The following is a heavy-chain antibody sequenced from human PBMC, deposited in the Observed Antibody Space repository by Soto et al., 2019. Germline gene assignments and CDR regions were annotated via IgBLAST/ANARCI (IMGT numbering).Heavy chain of an antibody. D-gene: IGHD4-4*01. V-gene: IGHV4-39*07. J-gene: IGHJ3*02. CDR2: IYYSGRT. CDR3: AREVVSPSTSDACDI. Sequence: RIRQPPGKGLEWIGSIYYSGRTYYNPSLNSRVTISADTSKNQFSLRLNSVTAADTAMYYCAREVVSPSTSDACDIWGQRPMVT.